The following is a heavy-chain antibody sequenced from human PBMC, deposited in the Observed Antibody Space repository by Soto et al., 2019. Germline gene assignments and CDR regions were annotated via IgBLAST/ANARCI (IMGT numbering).Heavy chain of an antibody. D-gene: IGHD2-2*01. CDR3: ARDGCSSTSCYDYYYYGMDV. CDR1: GGTFSSYT. CDR2: IIPILGIA. Sequence: QVQLVQSGAEVKKPGSSVKVSCKASGGTFSSYTISWVRQAPGQGLEWMGRIIPILGIANYAQKFQGRVTITADKSTSKAYMELSSLRSEDTAVYYCARDGCSSTSCYDYYYYGMDVWGQGTTVTVSS. V-gene: IGHV1-69*08. J-gene: IGHJ6*02.